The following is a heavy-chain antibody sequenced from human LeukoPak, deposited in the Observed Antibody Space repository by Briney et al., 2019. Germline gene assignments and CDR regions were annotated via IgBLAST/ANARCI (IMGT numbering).Heavy chain of an antibody. J-gene: IGHJ4*02. D-gene: IGHD5-24*01. V-gene: IGHV4-59*11. CDR2: IFYSGST. Sequence: PSETLSLTCTVSGGSISSHYWSWIRQPPGKGLEWIGYIFYSGSTDYNPSLKSRVTISVDTSKNQFSLKLSSVTAADTALYYCANWRDAYNTYCFHYWGQGTLVTVSS. CDR1: GGSISSHY. CDR3: ANWRDAYNTYCFHY.